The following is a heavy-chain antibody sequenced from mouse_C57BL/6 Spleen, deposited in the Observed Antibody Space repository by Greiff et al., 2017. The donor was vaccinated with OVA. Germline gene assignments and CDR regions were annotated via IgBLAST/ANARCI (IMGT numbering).Heavy chain of an antibody. J-gene: IGHJ1*03. V-gene: IGHV1-47*01. Sequence: VQLVESGAELVKPGASVKMSCKASGYTFTTYPIEWMKQNHGKSLEWIGNFHPYNDDTKYNEKFKGKATLTVEKSSSTVYLELSRLTSDDSAVYYCARAGVYYGSSYGYFDVWGTGTTVTVSS. CDR2: FHPYNDDT. D-gene: IGHD1-1*01. CDR3: ARAGVYYGSSYGYFDV. CDR1: GYTFTTYP.